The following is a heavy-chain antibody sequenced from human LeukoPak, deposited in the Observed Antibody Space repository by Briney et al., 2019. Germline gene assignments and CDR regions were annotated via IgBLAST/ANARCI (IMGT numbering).Heavy chain of an antibody. Sequence: GGSLRLSCAASGFTFSSCDMHWVRQATGKGLEWVSAIGTAGDTYYPGSVKGRFTISRENAKNSLYLQMNSLRAGDTAVYYCARGSYYGSGTLYYYYYYMDVWGKGTTVTISS. CDR3: ARGSYYGSGTLYYYYYYMDV. D-gene: IGHD3-10*01. J-gene: IGHJ6*03. V-gene: IGHV3-13*01. CDR1: GFTFSSCD. CDR2: IGTAGDT.